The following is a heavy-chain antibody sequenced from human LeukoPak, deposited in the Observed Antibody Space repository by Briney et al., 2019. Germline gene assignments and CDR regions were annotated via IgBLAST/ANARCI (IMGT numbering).Heavy chain of an antibody. Sequence: GGSLRLSCTASGFAFSSYWMHWVRQVPGKGLAWVSRINEAGSATSDADSVKGRFTISRDNAKNALYLQMNSLRAEDTAVYYCVRDMFGGRDYWGQGTLVTVSS. CDR1: GFAFSSYW. CDR2: INEAGSAT. V-gene: IGHV3-74*01. CDR3: VRDMFGGRDY. J-gene: IGHJ4*02. D-gene: IGHD3-10*02.